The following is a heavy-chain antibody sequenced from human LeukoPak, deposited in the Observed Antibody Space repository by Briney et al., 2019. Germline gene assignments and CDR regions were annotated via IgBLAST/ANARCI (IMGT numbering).Heavy chain of an antibody. D-gene: IGHD3-3*01. CDR3: ARENWAPYD. V-gene: IGHV3-7*01. Sequence: GGSLRLSCAASGCTFTNYWMTWVRQAPGKGLEWVANIKQDGREINYVDSVKGRFTISRDNDKNSLDLQISSVRAEDTAVKYCARENWAPYDWGQGTLVTVSS. J-gene: IGHJ4*02. CDR2: IKQDGREI. CDR1: GCTFTNYW.